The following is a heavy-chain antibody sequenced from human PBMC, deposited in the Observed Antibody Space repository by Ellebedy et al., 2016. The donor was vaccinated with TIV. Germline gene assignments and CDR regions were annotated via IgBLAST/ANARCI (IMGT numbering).Heavy chain of an antibody. CDR3: ARSGPYYPYFDL. J-gene: IGHJ2*01. V-gene: IGHV1-18*01. D-gene: IGHD1-26*01. Sequence: AASVKVSCKASGFTFTSYGFSWVRQAPGQGPEWMGWISAYNGITNSPQKFQGRVTMTTDTSTSTASMELRSLRSDDSAVYYCARSGPYYPYFDLWGRGTLVTVSS. CDR1: GFTFTSYG. CDR2: ISAYNGIT.